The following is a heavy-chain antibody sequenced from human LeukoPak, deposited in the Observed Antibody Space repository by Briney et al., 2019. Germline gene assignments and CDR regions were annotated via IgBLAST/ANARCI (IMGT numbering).Heavy chain of an antibody. Sequence: GGSLRLSCAASGFTFSNYRMHWVRQAPGKGLEWVALISYDGSNKYYADSVKGRFTISRDNSKNTLYLQMNSLRVEDTAVYYCARFDNTDAFDIWGQGTMVTVSS. CDR3: ARFDNTDAFDI. V-gene: IGHV3-30-3*01. J-gene: IGHJ3*02. CDR1: GFTFSNYR. D-gene: IGHD2-2*02. CDR2: ISYDGSNK.